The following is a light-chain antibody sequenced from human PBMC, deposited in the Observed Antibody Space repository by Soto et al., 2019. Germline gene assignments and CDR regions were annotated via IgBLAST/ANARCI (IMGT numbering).Light chain of an antibody. CDR2: FKSDSNK. CDR3: MIWHSSAWV. CDR1: SGINVGIYN. Sequence: QSVLTQPSSLSASPGASASLTCTLRSGINVGIYNIYWYQQKPASPPQFLLRFKSDSNKQEGSGVPSRFSGSKDASANAGILLISGLQSEDEADYYCMIWHSSAWVFGGGTKLTVL. V-gene: IGLV5-45*03. J-gene: IGLJ3*02.